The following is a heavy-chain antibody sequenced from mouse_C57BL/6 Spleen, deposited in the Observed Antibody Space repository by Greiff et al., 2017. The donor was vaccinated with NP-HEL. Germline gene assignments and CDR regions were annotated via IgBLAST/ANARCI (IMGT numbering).Heavy chain of an antibody. D-gene: IGHD1-1*01. CDR3: ARSVYYGSTYWYFDV. CDR2: IYPGDGDT. V-gene: IGHV1-80*01. CDR1: GYAFSSYW. J-gene: IGHJ1*03. Sequence: VQLQQSGAELVKPGASVKISCKASGYAFSSYWMNWVKQRPGKGLEWIGQIYPGDGDTNYNGKFKGEATLTADKSSSTAYMQLSSLTSEDSAVYFCARSVYYGSTYWYFDVWGTGTTVTVSS.